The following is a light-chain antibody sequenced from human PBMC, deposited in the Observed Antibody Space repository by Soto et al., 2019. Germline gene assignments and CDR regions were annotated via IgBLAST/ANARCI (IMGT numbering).Light chain of an antibody. V-gene: IGKV3-20*01. CDR3: QQYGSSPGT. Sequence: EIVLTQSPGTLSLSPGERATLSCRASQSVSSNYLAWYQQKPGQALRLLIYGASSSATGIPDRFSGSGSGTDFTLTISRLEPEDFAVFYCQQYGSSPGTFGQGTKVEIK. CDR2: GAS. CDR1: QSVSSNY. J-gene: IGKJ1*01.